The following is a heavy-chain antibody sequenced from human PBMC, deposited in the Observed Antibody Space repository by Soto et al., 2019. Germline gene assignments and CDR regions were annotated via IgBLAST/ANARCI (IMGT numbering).Heavy chain of an antibody. CDR1: GGSISSYY. Sequence: PSETLSLTCTVSGGSISSYYWSWIRQPAGKGLEWIGRIYTSGSTNYNPSLKSRVTMSVDTPKNQFSLKLSSVTAADTAVYYCARDYLPKLRYFDWLGFDPWGQGTLVTVSS. J-gene: IGHJ5*02. CDR3: ARDYLPKLRYFDWLGFDP. V-gene: IGHV4-4*07. CDR2: IYTSGST. D-gene: IGHD3-9*01.